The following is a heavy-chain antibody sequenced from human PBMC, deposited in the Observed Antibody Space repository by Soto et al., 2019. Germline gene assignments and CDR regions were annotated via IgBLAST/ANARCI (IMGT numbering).Heavy chain of an antibody. CDR2: INSDGSST. D-gene: IGHD2-15*01. CDR1: GFTFSSYW. V-gene: IGHV3-74*01. Sequence: EVQLVESGGGLVLPGGSLRLSCAASGFTFSSYWMHWVRQAPGKGLVWVSRINSDGSSTSYADSVKGRFTISRDNTKNTLYLQMNSLRAEATAVYYCVRTSLVVAAATREDYWGQGTLVTVSS. CDR3: VRTSLVVAAATREDY. J-gene: IGHJ4*02.